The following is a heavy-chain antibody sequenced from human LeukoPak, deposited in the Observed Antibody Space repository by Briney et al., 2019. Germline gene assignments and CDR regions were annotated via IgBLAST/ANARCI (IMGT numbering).Heavy chain of an antibody. Sequence: PSETLPLTCTVSGGSISSYYWSWIRQPPGKGLEWIGYIYYSGSTNYNPSLKSRVTISVDTSKNQFSLKLSSVTAADTAVYYCARKSPFAFDIWGQGTMVTVSS. CDR3: ARKSPFAFDI. CDR2: IYYSGST. J-gene: IGHJ3*02. V-gene: IGHV4-59*01. CDR1: GGSISSYY.